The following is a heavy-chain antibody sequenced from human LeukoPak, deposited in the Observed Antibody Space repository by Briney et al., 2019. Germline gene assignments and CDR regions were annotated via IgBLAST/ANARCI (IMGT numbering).Heavy chain of an antibody. CDR3: ARSGAAAGFGFDY. Sequence: ASVKVSCKASGYTFTSYDINWVRQATGQGLEWMGWMNPNSGNTGYAQKFQGRVAITRNTSISTAYVELSSLRSEDTAVYYCARSGAAAGFGFDYWGQGTLVTVSS. V-gene: IGHV1-8*03. J-gene: IGHJ4*02. D-gene: IGHD6-13*01. CDR1: GYTFTSYD. CDR2: MNPNSGNT.